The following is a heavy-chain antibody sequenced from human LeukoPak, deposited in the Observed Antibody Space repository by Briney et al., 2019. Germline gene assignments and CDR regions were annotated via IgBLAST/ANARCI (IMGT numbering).Heavy chain of an antibody. V-gene: IGHV1-2*06. D-gene: IGHD2-2*01. Sequence: ASVKVSCKASGYTFTGYHMHWVRQAPGQGLEWMGRINPNSGDTNYAQKFQGRVAMTRDTSISTAFMELTRLRSDDTAVYCCARDYCSSTSCLFDYWGQGTLVTVSS. CDR3: ARDYCSSTSCLFDY. CDR1: GYTFTGYH. CDR2: INPNSGDT. J-gene: IGHJ4*02.